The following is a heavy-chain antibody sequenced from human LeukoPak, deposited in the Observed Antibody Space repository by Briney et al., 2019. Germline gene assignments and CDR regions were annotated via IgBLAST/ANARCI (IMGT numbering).Heavy chain of an antibody. V-gene: IGHV3-74*01. J-gene: IGHJ5*02. CDR1: GFTFSSYW. CDR3: ARGRDYYGSGDNWFDP. D-gene: IGHD3-10*01. Sequence: GGSLRLSCAASGFTFSSYWMHWLRQAPGKGLVWVSRINSDGSSTSYADSGKGRFTISRDNAKNTLYLQMNSLRAEDTAAYYCARGRDYYGSGDNWFDPWGQGTLVTVSS. CDR2: INSDGSST.